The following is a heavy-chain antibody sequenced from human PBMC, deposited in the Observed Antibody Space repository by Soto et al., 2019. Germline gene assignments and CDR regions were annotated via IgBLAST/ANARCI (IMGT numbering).Heavy chain of an antibody. V-gene: IGHV3-30-3*01. J-gene: IGHJ4*02. CDR2: XSYDGSNK. CDR1: GFTFSSYA. Sequence: QVQLVESGGGVVQPGRSLRLSCAASGFTFSSYAMHWVRQAXXXXLXXXXXXSYDGSNKYYADSVKGRFTISRDNSKNTLYLQMNSLRAEXXXXXXXXXXXXXXXXXXXXXXXYFXXWXQGTLVTVSS. CDR3: XXXXXXXXXXXXXXXXYFXX.